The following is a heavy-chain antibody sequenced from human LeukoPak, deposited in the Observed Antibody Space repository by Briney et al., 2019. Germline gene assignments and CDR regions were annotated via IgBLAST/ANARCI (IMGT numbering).Heavy chain of an antibody. CDR2: MNPNSGNT. J-gene: IGHJ6*02. V-gene: IGHV1-8*01. CDR3: ARWVAATSPGWGNYYYYGMDV. D-gene: IGHD2-15*01. CDR1: GYTFTSYD. Sequence: VASVKVSCKASGYTFTSYDINWVRQATGQGLEWMGWMNPNSGNTGYAQKFQGRVTMTRNTSISTAYMELSSLRSEDTAVYYCARWVAATSPGWGNYYYYGMDVWGQGTTVTVSS.